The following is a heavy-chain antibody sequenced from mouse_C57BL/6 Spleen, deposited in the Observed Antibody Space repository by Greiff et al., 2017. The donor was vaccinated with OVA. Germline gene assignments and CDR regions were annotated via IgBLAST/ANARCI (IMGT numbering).Heavy chain of an antibody. J-gene: IGHJ4*01. CDR1: GFTFSDYG. Sequence: EVKLVESGGGLVKPGGSLKLSCAASGFTFSDYGMHWVRQAPEKGLEWVAYISSGSSTIYYADTVKGRFTISRDNAKNTLFLQMTSLRSEDTAMYYCARAPSIYDGYDGAMDYWGQGTSVTVSS. V-gene: IGHV5-17*01. CDR3: ARAPSIYDGYDGAMDY. CDR2: ISSGSSTI. D-gene: IGHD2-3*01.